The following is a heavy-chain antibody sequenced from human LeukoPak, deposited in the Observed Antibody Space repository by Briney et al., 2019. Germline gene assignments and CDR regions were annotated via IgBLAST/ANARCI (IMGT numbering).Heavy chain of an antibody. V-gene: IGHV1-69*04. Sequence: ASVKVSCKASGGTFSSYAISWVRQAPGQGLEWMGRIIPILGIANYAQKFQGRVTITADKSTSTAYMELSSLRSEDTAVYYCARGENRWSWDYCGMDVWGQGTTVTVSS. CDR2: IIPILGIA. D-gene: IGHD1-26*01. CDR1: GGTFSSYA. J-gene: IGHJ6*02. CDR3: ARGENRWSWDYCGMDV.